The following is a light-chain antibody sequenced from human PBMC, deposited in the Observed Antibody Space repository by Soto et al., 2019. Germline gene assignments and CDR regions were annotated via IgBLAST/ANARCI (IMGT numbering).Light chain of an antibody. CDR2: LGS. CDR1: QSLLHSNGYNY. J-gene: IGKJ5*01. Sequence: DIVMTQSPLSLPVTPGEPASISCRSSQSLLHSNGYNYLDWYLQKPGQSPQLLIYLGSNRSSWVPDRFSGSGSGTDFTLTITRVEAEDVGAYYCMQKFKSYPITLGQGTRLEIK. V-gene: IGKV2-28*01. CDR3: MQKFKSYPIT.